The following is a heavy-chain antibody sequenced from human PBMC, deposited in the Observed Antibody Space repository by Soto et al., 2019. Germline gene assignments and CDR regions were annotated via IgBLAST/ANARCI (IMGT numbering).Heavy chain of an antibody. CDR3: AKDRGRDYGDYDY. V-gene: IGHV3-23*01. J-gene: IGHJ4*02. CDR1: GFTVSSYA. CDR2: ISGSGGST. D-gene: IGHD4-17*01. Sequence: PGGSMRLSCAASGFTVSSYAMSWVRQAPGKGLEWVSAISGSGGSTYYADSVKGRFTISRDNSKNTLYLQMNSLRAEDTAVYYCAKDRGRDYGDYDYWGQGTLVTVSS.